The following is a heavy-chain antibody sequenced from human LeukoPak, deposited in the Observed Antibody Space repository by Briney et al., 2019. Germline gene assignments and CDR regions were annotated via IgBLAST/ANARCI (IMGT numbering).Heavy chain of an antibody. CDR2: IEYNGYNT. CDR1: GFTFNTYG. V-gene: IGHV3-30*19. J-gene: IGHJ4*02. CDR3: ASRDGYNTPFDY. Sequence: GGSLRLSCAASGFTFNTYGMHWVRQAPGKGLEWVAFIEYNGYNTYYADSVQGRFTISRDNSKNTLYLQMNGLRVEDTAVYYCASRDGYNTPFDYWGQGTLVTVSS. D-gene: IGHD5-24*01.